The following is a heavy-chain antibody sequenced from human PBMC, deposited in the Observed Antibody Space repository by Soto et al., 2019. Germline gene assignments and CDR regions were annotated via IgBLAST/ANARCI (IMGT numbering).Heavy chain of an antibody. Sequence: QVQLVESGGGVVQPGRSLRLSCAASGFTFSSYGMHWVLQASGKGLEWVAVIWYDGSNKYYADSVKGRFTISRDNSKNTLYLQMNSLRAEDTAVYYCARGAAGDILTGSITPPWYWGQGTLVTVSS. D-gene: IGHD3-9*01. CDR1: GFTFSSYG. CDR3: ARGAAGDILTGSITPPWY. J-gene: IGHJ4*02. CDR2: IWYDGSNK. V-gene: IGHV3-33*01.